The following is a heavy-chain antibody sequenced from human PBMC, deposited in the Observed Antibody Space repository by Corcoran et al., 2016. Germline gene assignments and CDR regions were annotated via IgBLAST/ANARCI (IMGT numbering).Heavy chain of an antibody. D-gene: IGHD2-2*01. Sequence: QVQLVQSGAEVKKPGASVKVSCKASGYTFTSYGISWVRQAPGQGLEWMGWISAYNGNTNYAQKRQGRVTMTTDTSTSTAYMALRSRRSDDTAVYYCARELNEFSSTPIEDWGKGTLVTVSS. CDR3: ARELNEFSSTPIED. CDR2: ISAYNGNT. J-gene: IGHJ4*02. CDR1: GYTFTSYG. V-gene: IGHV1-18*01.